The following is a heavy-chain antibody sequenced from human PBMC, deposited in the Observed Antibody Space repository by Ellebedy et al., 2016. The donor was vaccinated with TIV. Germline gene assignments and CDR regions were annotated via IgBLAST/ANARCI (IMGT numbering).Heavy chain of an antibody. CDR1: GDSISSSY. CDR3: ARDRAPNY. D-gene: IGHD3-10*01. Sequence: MPSETLSLTCTVSGDSISSSYWSWIRQIPGKGLEWVGFFYFGVTTNSHPSLEGRVTISIDTSKNQFSLRLTSVTAADTAAYYCARDRAPNYWGQGIQVTVSS. V-gene: IGHV4-59*12. J-gene: IGHJ4*02. CDR2: FYFGVTT.